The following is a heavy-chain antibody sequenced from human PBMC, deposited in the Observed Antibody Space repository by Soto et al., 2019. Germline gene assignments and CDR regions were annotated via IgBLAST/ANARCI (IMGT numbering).Heavy chain of an antibody. V-gene: IGHV1-24*01. D-gene: IGHD3-10*01. CDR3: ASLTYGSGSSYYYSGMDV. Sequence: ASVKVSCKVSGYTLTELSMHWVRQAPGKGLEWMGGFDPEDGETIYAQKFQGRVTMTEDTSTDTAYMELSSLRSEDTAVYYCASLTYGSGSSYYYSGMDVWGQGTTVTVSS. J-gene: IGHJ6*02. CDR2: FDPEDGET. CDR1: GYTLTELS.